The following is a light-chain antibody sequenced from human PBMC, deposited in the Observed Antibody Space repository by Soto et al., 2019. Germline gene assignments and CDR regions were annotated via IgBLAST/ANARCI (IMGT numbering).Light chain of an antibody. CDR2: GAS. CDR1: QSVSSN. Sequence: EIVMTQSPATLSVSPGERATLSCRASQSVSSNLAWYQQKPGQAPRLLIYGASTRATGIPARFSGSGSGTXXTXXXXXLQSEDFAVYYCQQYNNWPPGVTFGPGTKVDIK. V-gene: IGKV3-15*01. CDR3: QQYNNWPPGVT. J-gene: IGKJ3*01.